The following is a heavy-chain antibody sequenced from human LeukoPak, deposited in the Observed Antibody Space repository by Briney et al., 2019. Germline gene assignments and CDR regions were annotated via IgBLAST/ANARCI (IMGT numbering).Heavy chain of an antibody. Sequence: ASVKVSCKASGYTFTSYGISWVRQAPGQGLEWMGWISAYNGNTNYAQKLQGRVTMTTDTSTSTAYMELRSLRSDDTAVYYCARVTDTGVGSGWYWMEHYYYYMDVWGKGTTVTVSS. CDR3: ARVTDTGVGSGWYWMEHYYYYMDV. CDR1: GYTFTSYG. CDR2: ISAYNGNT. V-gene: IGHV1-18*01. D-gene: IGHD6-13*01. J-gene: IGHJ6*03.